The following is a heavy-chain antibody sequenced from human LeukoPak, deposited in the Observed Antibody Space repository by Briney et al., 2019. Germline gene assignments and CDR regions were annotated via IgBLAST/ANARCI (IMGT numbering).Heavy chain of an antibody. V-gene: IGHV1-18*01. CDR2: ISAYNGNT. CDR1: GGTFSSYA. D-gene: IGHD6-19*01. J-gene: IGHJ4*02. CDR3: ARPSREGYSSGWYYFDY. Sequence: ASVKVSCKASGGTFSSYAISWVRQAPGQGLEWMGWISAYNGNTNYAQKLQGRVTMTTDTSTSTAYMELRSLRSDDTAVYYCARPSREGYSSGWYYFDYWGQGTLVTVSS.